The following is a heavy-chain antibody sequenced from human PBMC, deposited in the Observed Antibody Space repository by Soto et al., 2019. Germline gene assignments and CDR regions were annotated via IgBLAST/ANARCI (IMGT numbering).Heavy chain of an antibody. CDR1: GGSISSGNYY. CDR2: IYYSGST. J-gene: IGHJ4*01. CDR3: ARALVVTILGVAAAYDY. Sequence: SETLSLTCTVSGGSISSGNYYRSWIRQPPGKGLEWIGYIYYSGSTYYNPSLKSRVTISVDTSKNQFSLKLSSVTAADTAVYYCARALVVTILGVAAAYDYWGPRILV. D-gene: IGHD3-3*01. V-gene: IGHV4-30-4*01.